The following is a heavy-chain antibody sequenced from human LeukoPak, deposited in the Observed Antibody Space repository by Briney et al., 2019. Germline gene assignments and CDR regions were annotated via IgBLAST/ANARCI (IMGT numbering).Heavy chain of an antibody. Sequence: GGSLRFSCAASGFTFSSYVMSWVRQAPGKGLEWVSGISGSGGSTNYTDSVKDRFTISRDNSKNTLYLQMNSLRAEDTAVYYRAKSRVTGTGGSLNYWGQGSLVTVSS. CDR3: AKSRVTGTGGSLNY. CDR1: GFTFSSYV. D-gene: IGHD1-20*01. J-gene: IGHJ4*02. CDR2: ISGSGGST. V-gene: IGHV3-23*01.